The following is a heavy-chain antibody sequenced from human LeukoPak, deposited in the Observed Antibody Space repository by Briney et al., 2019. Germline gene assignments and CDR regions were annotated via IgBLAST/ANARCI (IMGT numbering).Heavy chain of an antibody. J-gene: IGHJ4*02. D-gene: IGHD1-26*01. V-gene: IGHV3-48*01. CDR3: ARGAASGTSRFDY. CDR2: VSSSGTTI. CDR1: GFTFSTYS. Sequence: AGSLRLSCAASGFTFSTYSMSWVRQAPGKGLEWISYVSSSGTTIYSADSVKGRFTISRDNAKNSLYLQMNSLRAEDTAVYYCARGAASGTSRFDYWGQGTLVTVRS.